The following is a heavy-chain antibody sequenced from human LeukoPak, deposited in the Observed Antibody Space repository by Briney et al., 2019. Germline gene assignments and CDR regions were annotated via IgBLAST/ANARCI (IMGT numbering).Heavy chain of an antibody. J-gene: IGHJ4*03. D-gene: IGHD1-14*01. CDR1: GFTFSSYW. V-gene: IGHV3-74*01. CDR2: VNTDGSKS. Sequence: GGSLRLSCAASGFTFSSYWMHWVRQAPGEGPVWVSRVNTDGSKSDYADSVKDRFTISRDNVRNPHYLQRNSLTGDDTGVKNGGSKVDLPGLGEGPIPNLKKKRQEPYLYETDQSAGAGPGFFLLRETPLRTCLVGVCYWGQGNPGPGSS. CDR3: GSKVDLPGLGEGPIPNLKKKRQEPYLYETDQSAGAGPGFFLLRETPLRTCLVGVCY.